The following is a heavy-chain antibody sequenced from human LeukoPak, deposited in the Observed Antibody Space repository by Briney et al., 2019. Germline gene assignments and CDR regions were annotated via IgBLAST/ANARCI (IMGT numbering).Heavy chain of an antibody. Sequence: SETLSLTCAVYGGSFSGYYWSWIRQPPGKGLEWIGEINHSGSTKYNPSLKSRVSISIDTSKNQFSLKLSSVTAADTAVYYCARGAIDPELSENWFDPWGQGTLVTVSS. CDR2: INHSGST. CDR3: ARGAIDPELSENWFDP. D-gene: IGHD1-14*01. V-gene: IGHV4-34*01. CDR1: GGSFSGYY. J-gene: IGHJ5*02.